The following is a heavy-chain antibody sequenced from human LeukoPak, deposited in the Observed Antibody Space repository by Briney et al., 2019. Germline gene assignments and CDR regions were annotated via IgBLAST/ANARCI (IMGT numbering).Heavy chain of an antibody. D-gene: IGHD2-15*01. CDR2: MYYSGST. CDR3: ARQQSCSGGTCYSYFDS. J-gene: IGHJ4*02. V-gene: IGHV4-39*01. CDR1: GGSISSSGYY. Sequence: KSSETLSLTCTVSGGSISSSGYYWGWIRQPPGKGLEWIGSMYYSGSTYYNPSLKSRATISLDTSQNQFSLKLSSVTAADTAVYYCARQQSCSGGTCYSYFDSWGQGTLVTVSS.